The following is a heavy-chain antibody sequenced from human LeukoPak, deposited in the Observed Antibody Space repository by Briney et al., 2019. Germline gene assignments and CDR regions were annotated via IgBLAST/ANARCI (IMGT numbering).Heavy chain of an antibody. CDR3: ARGNYDILTGYHYYFDY. V-gene: IGHV4-59*01. CDR1: GGSMSSYY. J-gene: IGHJ4*02. Sequence: SETLSLTCTVSGGSMSSYYWSWIRQPPGKGLEWIGYIYYSGSTNYNPSLKSRVTISVDTSKNQFSLKLSSVTAADTAVYYCARGNYDILTGYHYYFDYWGQGTLVTVSS. CDR2: IYYSGST. D-gene: IGHD3-9*01.